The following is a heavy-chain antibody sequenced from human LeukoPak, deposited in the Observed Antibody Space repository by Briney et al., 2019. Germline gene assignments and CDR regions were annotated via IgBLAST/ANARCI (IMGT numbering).Heavy chain of an antibody. V-gene: IGHV4-61*01. D-gene: IGHD6-13*01. Sequence: SETLSLTCTVSGGSVSSASYYWSWIRQPPGKGLEWIGYMYNSGSTNYNPSLKSRVTISVDTSKNQFYPKLSSVTAADTAVFYCARSQDSSSWFQGAFDIWGQGTMVTVSS. CDR2: MYNSGST. CDR3: ARSQDSSSWFQGAFDI. J-gene: IGHJ3*02. CDR1: GGSVSSASYY.